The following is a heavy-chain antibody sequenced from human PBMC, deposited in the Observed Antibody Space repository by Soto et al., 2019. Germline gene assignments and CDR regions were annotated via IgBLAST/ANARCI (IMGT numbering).Heavy chain of an antibody. Sequence: SETLSLTCTVSGGSISSYYWSWIRQPPGKGLEWIGYIYYSGSTNYNPSLKSRVTISVDTSKNQFSLKLSSVTAADTAVYYCARFRYCSGGSCYSWDAFDIWGQGTMVTVSS. V-gene: IGHV4-59*01. CDR3: ARFRYCSGGSCYSWDAFDI. CDR1: GGSISSYY. J-gene: IGHJ3*02. D-gene: IGHD2-15*01. CDR2: IYYSGST.